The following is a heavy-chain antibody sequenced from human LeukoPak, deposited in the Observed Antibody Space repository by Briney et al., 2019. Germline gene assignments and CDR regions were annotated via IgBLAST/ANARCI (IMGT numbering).Heavy chain of an antibody. CDR1: GGTFSSYA. Sequence: SVKVSCKASGGTFSSYAFSWVRQAPGQGLERMGGIIPIFGAANYAQKFQGRVTITADESTSTAYMELSSLRSEDTAVYYCARDFGWSLSTGYRPPPLSWYFDLWGRGTLVTVSS. CDR2: IIPIFGAA. CDR3: ARDFGWSLSTGYRPPPLSWYFDL. J-gene: IGHJ2*01. V-gene: IGHV1-69*13. D-gene: IGHD3-22*01.